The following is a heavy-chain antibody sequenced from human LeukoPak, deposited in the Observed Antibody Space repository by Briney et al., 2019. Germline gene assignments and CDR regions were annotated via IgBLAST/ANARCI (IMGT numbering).Heavy chain of an antibody. CDR1: GGSISSYY. D-gene: IGHD6-19*01. Sequence: SETLSLTCTVSGGSISSYYWSWIRQPPGKGLEWIGYIYYSGSTNYNPSLRSRVTISVDTSKNQFPLKLSSVTAADTAVYYCARTAVAGTIDYWGQGTLVTVSS. CDR2: IYYSGST. CDR3: ARTAVAGTIDY. J-gene: IGHJ4*02. V-gene: IGHV4-59*01.